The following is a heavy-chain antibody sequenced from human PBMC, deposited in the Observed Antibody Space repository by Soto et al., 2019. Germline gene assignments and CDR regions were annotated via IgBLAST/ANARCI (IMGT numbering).Heavy chain of an antibody. CDR1: GGSISSRSHY. J-gene: IGHJ4*02. V-gene: IGHV4-39*01. CDR3: ATADGFGVVTPFFEY. Sequence: QLQLQESGPGLVKPSETLSLTCTVSGGSISSRSHYWGWIRQSPGKHLGWIGLSFYRGSTHYNPSLKTRVTISVDTSKNQVSLKLYSVTAADTAVYYCATADGFGVVTPFFEYWGQGILVTVSS. CDR2: SFYRGST. D-gene: IGHD3-3*01.